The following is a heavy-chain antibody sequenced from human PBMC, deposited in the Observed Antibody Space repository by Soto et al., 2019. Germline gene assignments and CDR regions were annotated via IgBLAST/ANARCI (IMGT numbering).Heavy chain of an antibody. D-gene: IGHD3-10*01. J-gene: IGHJ4*02. CDR3: AKDSELLWFGELLPNDY. V-gene: IGHV3-30*18. CDR1: GFTFSSYG. Sequence: QVQLVESGGGVVQPGRSLRLSCAASGFTFSSYGMHWVRQAPGKGLEWVAVISYDGSNKYYADSVKGRFTISRDNSKNTLYLQMNSLRAEDTAVYYCAKDSELLWFGELLPNDYWGQGTLVTVSS. CDR2: ISYDGSNK.